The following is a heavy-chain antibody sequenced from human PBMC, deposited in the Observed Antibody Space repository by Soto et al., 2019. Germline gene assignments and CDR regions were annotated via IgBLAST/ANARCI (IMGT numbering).Heavy chain of an antibody. Sequence: SETLSLTCTVSGGSISGFFLTWVRQPPGMPLEGLGHVAASGSTAYNPSLRSRLSLSLDVSKNRFSLELTSVTAADTATYFCARGGSTHYYYGLDVWGQGTTVTVYS. J-gene: IGHJ6*02. V-gene: IGHV4-4*07. CDR1: GGSISGFF. CDR3: ARGGSTHYYYGLDV. CDR2: VAASGST.